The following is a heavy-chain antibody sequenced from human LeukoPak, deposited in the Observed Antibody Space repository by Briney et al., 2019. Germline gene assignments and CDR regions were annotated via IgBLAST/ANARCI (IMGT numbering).Heavy chain of an antibody. D-gene: IGHD2/OR15-2a*01. Sequence: GGSLRLSCVAFGFTFGSYWMHWVRQAPGKGLVWVSRINYDGTSTTYADSVKGRFTVSRDNGKKTVSLQINSLRPDDTAVYYCARQANTAFDYWGQGTLVTVSS. CDR3: ARQANTAFDY. V-gene: IGHV3-74*01. J-gene: IGHJ4*02. CDR1: GFTFGSYW. CDR2: INYDGTST.